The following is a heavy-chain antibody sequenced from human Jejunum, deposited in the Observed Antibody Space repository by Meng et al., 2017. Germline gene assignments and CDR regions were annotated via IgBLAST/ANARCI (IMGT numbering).Heavy chain of an antibody. D-gene: IGHD6-13*01. CDR3: ARPAGYSSNWYKYFQH. Sequence: VQLQQWGAGLLKPSETPSLICAFHGGSFSGYYWSWRRQSPGKGLEWIGEINHSGSTNYNPSLQSRVSISVDRSKSQFSLELTSVTAADTAVYYCARPAGYSSNWYKYFQHWGLGTLVTVSS. J-gene: IGHJ1*01. V-gene: IGHV4-34*01. CDR1: GGSFSGYY. CDR2: INHSGST.